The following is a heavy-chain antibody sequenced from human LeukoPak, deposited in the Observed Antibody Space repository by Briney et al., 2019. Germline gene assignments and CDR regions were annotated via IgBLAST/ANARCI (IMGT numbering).Heavy chain of an antibody. CDR2: INPNSGGT. CDR1: GYTFTGYY. D-gene: IGHD2-2*01. J-gene: IGHJ4*02. Sequence: ASVKVSCKASGYTFTGYYMHWVRQAPGQGLEWMGWINPNSGGTNYAQKFQGRVTMIRDTSISTAYMELSRLRSDDTAVYYCARSRSRDCSSTSCYSYGLDYWGQGTLVTVSS. V-gene: IGHV1-2*02. CDR3: ARSRSRDCSSTSCYSYGLDY.